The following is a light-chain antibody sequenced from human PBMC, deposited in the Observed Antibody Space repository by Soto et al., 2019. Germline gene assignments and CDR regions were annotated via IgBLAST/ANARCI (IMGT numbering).Light chain of an antibody. CDR1: ISDVGGHNY. J-gene: IGLJ1*01. CDR3: SSRTSSSTHYV. CDR2: EVS. V-gene: IGLV2-14*01. Sequence: LAQPASVSGSPGQSITISCTGTISDVGGHNYVSWYQQHPGKAPKLMIHEVSYRPSGVSSRFSGSKSGNTASLTISGLQAEDEAAYYCSSRTSSSTHYVFGTGTKVTVL.